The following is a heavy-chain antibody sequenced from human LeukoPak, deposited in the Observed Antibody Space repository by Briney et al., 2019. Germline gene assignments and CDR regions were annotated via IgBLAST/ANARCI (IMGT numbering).Heavy chain of an antibody. Sequence: PGGSLRLSCAASGFTFSGSAMHWVRQASGKGLEWFGRIRSKANSYATAYAASVKGRFTISRDDSKNTAYLQMNSLKTEDTAVYYCTRRVDSGDGYHPIRYWGQGTLVTVSS. V-gene: IGHV3-73*01. D-gene: IGHD5-24*01. CDR3: TRRVDSGDGYHPIRY. J-gene: IGHJ4*02. CDR2: IRSKANSYAT. CDR1: GFTFSGSA.